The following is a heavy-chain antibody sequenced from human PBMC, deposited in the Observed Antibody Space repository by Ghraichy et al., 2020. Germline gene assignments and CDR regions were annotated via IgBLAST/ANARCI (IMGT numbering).Heavy chain of an antibody. CDR3: ARSPAYYYYMDV. Sequence: GGSLRLSCAASGFIFSSQAMHWVRQAPGKGLEWVAVISYDGLNKYYADSVRGRFTISRDNSKNTLYLQMNSLRDDDTAVYYCARSPAYYYYMDVWGKGTTIAVSS. J-gene: IGHJ6*03. CDR2: ISYDGLNK. V-gene: IGHV3-30-3*01. CDR1: GFIFSSQA.